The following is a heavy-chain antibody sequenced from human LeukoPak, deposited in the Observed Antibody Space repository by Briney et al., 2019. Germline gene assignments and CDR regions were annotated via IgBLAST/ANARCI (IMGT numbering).Heavy chain of an antibody. J-gene: IGHJ6*02. CDR1: GYTLTELS. CDR2: FDPEDGET. CDR3: ATTQQVYYYGMDV. V-gene: IGHV1-24*01. Sequence: ASVKVPCKVSGYTLTELSMHWVRQAPGKGLEWMGGFDPEDGETIYARKFQGRVTMTEDTSTDTAYMELSSLRSEDTAVYYCATTQQVYYYGMDVWGQGTTVTVSS.